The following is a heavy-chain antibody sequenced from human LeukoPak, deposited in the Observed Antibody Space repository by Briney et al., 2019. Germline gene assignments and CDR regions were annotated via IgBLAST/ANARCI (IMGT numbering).Heavy chain of an antibody. Sequence: GGSLRLSCAASGFTFSSYWMSWVRLAPGKGLEWVANIKQDGSEKYYVDSVKGRFTISRDNAKNSLYLQMNSLRAEDTAVYYCARDEVVVVPAAMLYYYYYMDVWGKGTTVTVSS. J-gene: IGHJ6*03. V-gene: IGHV3-7*01. CDR1: GFTFSSYW. D-gene: IGHD2-2*01. CDR3: ARDEVVVVPAAMLYYYYYMDV. CDR2: IKQDGSEK.